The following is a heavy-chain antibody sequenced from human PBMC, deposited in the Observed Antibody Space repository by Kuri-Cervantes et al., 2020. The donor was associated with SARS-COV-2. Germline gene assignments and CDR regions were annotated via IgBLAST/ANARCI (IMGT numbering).Heavy chain of an antibody. V-gene: IGHV1-18*01. Sequence: ASVKVSCKASGYSFTAYSYAWVRQAPGQGPEWIGWINVNDGDTSYARKVQGRVTMTTDTSTTTVYMDLRSMRADDTAVYYRAREFHLFLDVWGHGTTVTVSS. CDR3: AREFHLFLDV. J-gene: IGHJ6*02. CDR2: INVNDGDT. D-gene: IGHD3-10*02. CDR1: GYSFTAYS.